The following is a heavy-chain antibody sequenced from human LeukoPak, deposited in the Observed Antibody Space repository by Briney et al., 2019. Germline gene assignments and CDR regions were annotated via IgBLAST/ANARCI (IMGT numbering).Heavy chain of an antibody. CDR2: IYHSGST. CDR3: ARDQVTVTTILYYYYGMDV. D-gene: IGHD4-17*01. V-gene: IGHV4-38-2*02. Sequence: PSETLSLTCTVSGYSISSGYYWGWIRQPPGKGLEWIGSIYHSGSTYYNPSLKSRVTISVDTSKNQFSLKLSSVTAADTAVYYCARDQVTVTTILYYYYGMDVWGQGTTVTVSS. CDR1: GYSISSGYY. J-gene: IGHJ6*02.